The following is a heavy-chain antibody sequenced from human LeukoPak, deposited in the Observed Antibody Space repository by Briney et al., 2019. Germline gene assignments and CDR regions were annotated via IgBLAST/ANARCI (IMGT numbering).Heavy chain of an antibody. D-gene: IGHD2-15*01. V-gene: IGHV3-64*01. CDR2: ISSNGGST. Sequence: PGGSLRLSCAASGFTFSSYAMHWVRQAPGKGLEYVSAISSNGGSTYYANSVKGRFTISRDNSKNTLYLQMGSLRAEDMAVYYCARVSSGGSSSYYFDYWGQGTLVAVSS. J-gene: IGHJ4*02. CDR1: GFTFSSYA. CDR3: ARVSSGGSSSYYFDY.